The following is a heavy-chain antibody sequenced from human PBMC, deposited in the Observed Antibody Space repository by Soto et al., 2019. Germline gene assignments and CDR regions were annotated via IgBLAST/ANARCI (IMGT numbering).Heavy chain of an antibody. CDR1: GYTFTGYY. CDR2: INPNSGGT. Sequence: ASVKVSCKASGYTFTGYYMHWVRQAPGQGLEWMGWINPNSGGTNYAQKFQGWVTMTRDTSISTAYRELSRLRSDDTAVYYCARAPPLSLGYCSSTSCYRGFWFDPWGQGTLVTVSS. CDR3: ARAPPLSLGYCSSTSCYRGFWFDP. V-gene: IGHV1-2*04. D-gene: IGHD2-2*01. J-gene: IGHJ5*02.